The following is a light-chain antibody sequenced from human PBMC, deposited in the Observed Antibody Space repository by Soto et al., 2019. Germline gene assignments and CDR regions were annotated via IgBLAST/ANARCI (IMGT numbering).Light chain of an antibody. CDR2: FNE. Sequence: QSVLTQPPSASGTPGQRVTISCSGSSSNIGSNSVYWFQHFPGSAPKLLIYFNEQRPSGVPDRFSGSKSGTSASLAISGLRSEDEADSYCAAWDDSLSGVVFGGGTKLTVL. J-gene: IGLJ3*02. CDR3: AAWDDSLSGVV. V-gene: IGLV1-47*01. CDR1: SSNIGSNS.